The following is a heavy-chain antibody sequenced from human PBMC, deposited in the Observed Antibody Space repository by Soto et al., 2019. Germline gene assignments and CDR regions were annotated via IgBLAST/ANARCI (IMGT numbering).Heavy chain of an antibody. V-gene: IGHV3-30-3*01. J-gene: IGHJ4*02. CDR1: GFIFRNYA. D-gene: IGHD2-8*01. CDR3: ARNDSGTNYFAY. Sequence: GGSLRLSCAASGFIFRNYAMHWVRQAPGKGLEWVAVISYDGSHKYFADSVRGRFTISRDNSKSTLYLQMNSLRAEDTAVYYCARNDSGTNYFAYWAQGALVTV. CDR2: ISYDGSHK.